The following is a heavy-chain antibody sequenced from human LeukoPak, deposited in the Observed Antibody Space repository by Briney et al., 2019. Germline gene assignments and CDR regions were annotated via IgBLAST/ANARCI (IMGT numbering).Heavy chain of an antibody. J-gene: IGHJ4*02. Sequence: GGSLRLSCAASGFTFSSYAMSWVRQAPGKGLEWVSTISGSGGSTYSADSVKGRVTISRDNSKNTLYLQMNSLRAEDTAVYYCARKGYYYDSSGHSSFDYWGQGALVTVSS. CDR3: ARKGYYYDSSGHSSFDY. D-gene: IGHD3-22*01. V-gene: IGHV3-23*01. CDR2: ISGSGGST. CDR1: GFTFSSYA.